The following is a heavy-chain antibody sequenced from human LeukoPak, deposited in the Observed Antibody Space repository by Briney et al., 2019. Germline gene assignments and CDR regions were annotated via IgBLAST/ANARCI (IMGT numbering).Heavy chain of an antibody. CDR3: AKDAWEVGATSEIDY. V-gene: IGHV3-30*02. J-gene: IGHJ4*02. D-gene: IGHD1-26*01. CDR1: GFIFSNYG. CDR2: IRYDGSDK. Sequence: GGSLRLSCATSGFIFSNYGIHWARQAPGKGLEWVAFIRYDGSDKYYADSVKGRFTISRDNPKNKVYLQMSSLRAEDTAVYYCAKDAWEVGATSEIDYWGQGTLVTVSS.